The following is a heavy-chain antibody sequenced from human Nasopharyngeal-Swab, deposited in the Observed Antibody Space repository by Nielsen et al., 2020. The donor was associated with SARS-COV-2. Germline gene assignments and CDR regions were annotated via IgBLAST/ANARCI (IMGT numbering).Heavy chain of an antibody. Sequence: SGPTLVKPTETLTLTCTVSGFALSSGRMGVNWIRQSPGKALEWLAHTFSTDDNSYSTSLQSRVTISKDLFRSQVVLTMTNMDPRDTATYYCARMVTSKLDYFYMDVWDKGTTVTVSS. J-gene: IGHJ6*03. D-gene: IGHD4-17*01. CDR2: TFSTDDN. V-gene: IGHV2-26*01. CDR1: GFALSSGRMG. CDR3: ARMVTSKLDYFYMDV.